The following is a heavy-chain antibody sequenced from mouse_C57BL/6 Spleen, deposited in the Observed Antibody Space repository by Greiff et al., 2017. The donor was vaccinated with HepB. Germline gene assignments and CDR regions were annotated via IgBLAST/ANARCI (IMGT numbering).Heavy chain of an antibody. J-gene: IGHJ2*01. Sequence: EVQLQQSGPELVKPGASVKISCKASGYSFTGYYMNWVKQSPEKSLEWIGEINPSTGGTTYNQKFKAKATLTVDKSSSTAYMQLKSLTSEDSAVYYCARGDYGNPYYFDYWGQGTTLTVSS. D-gene: IGHD2-1*01. CDR3: ARGDYGNPYYFDY. V-gene: IGHV1-42*01. CDR1: GYSFTGYY. CDR2: INPSTGGT.